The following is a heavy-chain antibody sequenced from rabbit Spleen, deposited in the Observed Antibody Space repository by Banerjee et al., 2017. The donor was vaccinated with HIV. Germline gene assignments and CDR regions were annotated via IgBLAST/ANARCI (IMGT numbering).Heavy chain of an antibody. V-gene: IGHV1S45*01. CDR3: ARDLVGVIGWNFYL. D-gene: IGHD1-1*01. J-gene: IGHJ4*01. Sequence: QEQLEESGGGLVKPEGSLTLTCEASGFSFSDRDVMCWVRRAPGKGLEWIACINTATGKAVYASWAKGRFTISRPSSTTVTLRMTSLTAADRAAYFCARDLVGVIGWNFYLWGQGTLVTVS. CDR2: INTATGKA. CDR1: GFSFSDRDV.